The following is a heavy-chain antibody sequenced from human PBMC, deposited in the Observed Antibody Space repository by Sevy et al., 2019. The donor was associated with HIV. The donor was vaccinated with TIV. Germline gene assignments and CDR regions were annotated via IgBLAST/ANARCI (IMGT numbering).Heavy chain of an antibody. V-gene: IGHV4-30-4*01. J-gene: IGHJ3*02. Sequence: SETLSLTCTVSGGSISSGDYYWSWIRQPPGRGPEWIGYMFYSGTTYYNPSLKSRVTISIDTSRNQFSLKLRSVTAADTAVYYCARGVVGPGVMITFGGVKYAFDIWGQGTMVTVSS. CDR1: GGSISSGDYY. CDR3: ARGVVGPGVMITFGGVKYAFDI. D-gene: IGHD3-16*01. CDR2: MFYSGTT.